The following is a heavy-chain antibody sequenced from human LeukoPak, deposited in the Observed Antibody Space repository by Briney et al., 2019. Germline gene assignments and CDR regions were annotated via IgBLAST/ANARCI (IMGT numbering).Heavy chain of an antibody. J-gene: IGHJ6*02. CDR2: IYTSGST. V-gene: IGHV4-4*07. Sequence: NPSETLSLTCTVSGGSISSYYWSWIRQPAGKGLEWIGRIYTSGSTNYNPSLKSRVTMSVDTSKNQFSLKLSSVTAADTAVYYCARGGIAAASNYYYGMDVWGQGTTVTVSS. CDR1: GGSISSYY. CDR3: ARGGIAAASNYYYGMDV. D-gene: IGHD6-13*01.